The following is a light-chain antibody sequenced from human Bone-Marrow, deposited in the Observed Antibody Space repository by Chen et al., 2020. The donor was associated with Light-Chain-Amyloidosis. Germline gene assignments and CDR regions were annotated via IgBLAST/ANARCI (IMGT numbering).Light chain of an antibody. J-gene: IGLJ2*01. CDR1: DLPTKY. Sequence: SYELTQPPSVSVSPGQTARLPCSGDDLPTKYAYWYQQKPGQAPVLVINRDTERPSGISERFSGSSSGTTATLTISGVQAEDEADYHCQSADSSGTYEVIFGGGTKLTVL. CDR3: QSADSSGTYEVI. V-gene: IGLV3-25*03. CDR2: RDT.